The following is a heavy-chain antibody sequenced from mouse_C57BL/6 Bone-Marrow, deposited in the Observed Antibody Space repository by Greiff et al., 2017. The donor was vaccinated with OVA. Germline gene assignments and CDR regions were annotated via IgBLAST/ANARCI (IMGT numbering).Heavy chain of an antibody. Sequence: EVKLMESGAELVRPGASVKLSCTASGFNITDYYMHWVKQRPEQGLEWIGWIDPENGDTDYASKFQGKATITADTSSNTAYLQLSSLTSEDTAVYYCTTNYSDYWGQGTTLTVSS. J-gene: IGHJ2*01. V-gene: IGHV14-4*01. CDR1: GFNITDYY. CDR3: TTNYSDY. CDR2: IDPENGDT.